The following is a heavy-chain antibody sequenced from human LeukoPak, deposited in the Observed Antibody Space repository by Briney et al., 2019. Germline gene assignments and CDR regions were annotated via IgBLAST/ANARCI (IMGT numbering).Heavy chain of an antibody. CDR2: ANWNGEST. D-gene: IGHD3-22*01. J-gene: IGHJ4*02. Sequence: GGSLRLSCTASGFTFEDFGMTWVRQVPGKGLEWVSSANWNGESTGYADSVKGRFTISRDNAKKSLYLQMNSLRAEDTAVYYCARDQYYYDSSGYYVGYYFDYWGQGTLVTVSS. CDR3: ARDQYYYDSSGYYVGYYFDY. V-gene: IGHV3-20*04. CDR1: GFTFEDFG.